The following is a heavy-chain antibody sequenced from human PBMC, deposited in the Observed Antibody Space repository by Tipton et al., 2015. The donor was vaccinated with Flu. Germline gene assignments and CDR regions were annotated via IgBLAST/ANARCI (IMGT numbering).Heavy chain of an antibody. J-gene: IGHJ3*02. Sequence: TLSLTCTVTGGTMRSTYWSWIRQPPGTGLQWLGYVYYTGTTKYHPSVESRAAISLDTSNNRFSLQLTSVTAADTAIYFCARGGGEFGDGALDIWGQGTVDAVSS. D-gene: IGHD3-10*01. CDR2: VYYTGTT. CDR1: GGTMRSTY. V-gene: IGHV4-59*01. CDR3: ARGGGEFGDGALDI.